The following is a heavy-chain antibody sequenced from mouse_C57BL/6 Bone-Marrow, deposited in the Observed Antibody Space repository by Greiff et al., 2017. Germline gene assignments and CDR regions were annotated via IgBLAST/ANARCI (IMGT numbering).Heavy chain of an antibody. CDR3: ARGGSRWYCDV. V-gene: IGHV14-3*01. CDR1: GFNIKNTY. Sequence: VQLQQSVAELVRPGASVKLSCTASGFNIKNTYMHWVKQRPEQGLEWIGRIVPANGNTKYAPKFQGKATITADKSSTTAYLWLSSLTSEDTAIYDSARGGSRWYCDVWGTGTTVTVSS. CDR2: IVPANGNT. J-gene: IGHJ1*03.